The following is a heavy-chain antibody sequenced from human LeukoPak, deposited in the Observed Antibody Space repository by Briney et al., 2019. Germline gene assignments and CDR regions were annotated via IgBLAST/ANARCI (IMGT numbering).Heavy chain of an antibody. V-gene: IGHV4-39*01. Sequence: SETLSLTCTVSGGSISSSSYYWGWIRQPPGKGLEWIGSIYYSGSTYYNPSLKSRVTISVDTSKNQFSLKLSSVTAADTAVYYCARRSYSSGWDYYYYGMDVWGQGTTVTVSS. J-gene: IGHJ6*02. CDR2: IYYSGST. D-gene: IGHD6-19*01. CDR3: ARRSYSSGWDYYYYGMDV. CDR1: GGSISSSSYY.